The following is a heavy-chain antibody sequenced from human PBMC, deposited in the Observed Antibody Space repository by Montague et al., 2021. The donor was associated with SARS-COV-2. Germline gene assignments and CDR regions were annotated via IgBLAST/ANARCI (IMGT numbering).Heavy chain of an antibody. D-gene: IGHD5-12*01. CDR2: LDYSGNT. J-gene: IGHJ4*02. CDR1: AGSISSSSYY. V-gene: IGHV4-39*01. Sequence: SETLSLTCTVSAGSISSSSYYWGWKRQPKGLGLMWYGCLDYSGNTYYNPSLKSRVTISVDTSKNQFTLKLISVTAADTAVYYCARHERQWLRLYPYYFDYWGQGTLVTVSS. CDR3: ARHERQWLRLYPYYFDY.